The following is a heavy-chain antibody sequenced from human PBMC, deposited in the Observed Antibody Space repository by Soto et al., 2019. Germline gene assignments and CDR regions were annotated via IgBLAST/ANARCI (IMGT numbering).Heavy chain of an antibody. J-gene: IGHJ4*02. D-gene: IGHD4-17*01. CDR2: IYYTGDT. CDR1: GFILRPNG. CDR3: TGHGGFSY. Sequence: GGSLRLSCAATGFILRPNGMSWVRQAPGKGLELVSSIYYTGDTNYADSVKGRFIISRDNSKNTLYLRMNSLRAEDTALYYCTGHGGFSYFGQGTLVTVSS. V-gene: IGHV3-23*05.